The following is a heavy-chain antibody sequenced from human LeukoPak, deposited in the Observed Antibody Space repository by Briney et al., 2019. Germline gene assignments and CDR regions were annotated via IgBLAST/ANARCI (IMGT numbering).Heavy chain of an antibody. D-gene: IGHD4-23*01. CDR3: ARGVYGGNSGGTNGGY. Sequence: PSETLSLTCTVSGGSIGSYYWSWIRQPPGKGLEWIGYIYYSGSTNYNPSLKSRVTISVDTSKNQFSLKLSSVTAADTAVYYCARGVYGGNSGGTNGGYWGQGTLVTVSS. CDR2: IYYSGST. J-gene: IGHJ4*02. CDR1: GGSIGSYY. V-gene: IGHV4-59*01.